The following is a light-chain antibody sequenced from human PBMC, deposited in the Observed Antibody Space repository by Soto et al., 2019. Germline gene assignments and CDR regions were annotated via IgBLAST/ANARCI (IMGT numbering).Light chain of an antibody. CDR2: DNN. V-gene: IGLV1-51*01. Sequence: VLTQPPSVSAAPGQKVTISCSGSSSNIGNNYVSWYQQLPGTAPKLLIYDNNKGPSGIPDRFSGSKSGTSATLGITGLQTGDEADYYCGTWDSSLSAVVFGGGTKVTVL. J-gene: IGLJ2*01. CDR3: GTWDSSLSAVV. CDR1: SSNIGNNY.